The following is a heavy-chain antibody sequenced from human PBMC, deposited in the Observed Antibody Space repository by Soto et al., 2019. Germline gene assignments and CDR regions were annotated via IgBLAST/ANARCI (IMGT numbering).Heavy chain of an antibody. D-gene: IGHD5-18*01. V-gene: IGHV3-74*01. J-gene: IGHJ4*01. Sequence: PGGSLRLSCAASGFTFSSYWMHWVRQVPEKGLVWISRINNDGRTTNYADSVKGRFTISRDNARNTLYLQMNSLRAEDTAVYYCVRDRAFLDTTDYWGHGTLVTVS. CDR3: VRDRAFLDTTDY. CDR2: INNDGRTT. CDR1: GFTFSSYW.